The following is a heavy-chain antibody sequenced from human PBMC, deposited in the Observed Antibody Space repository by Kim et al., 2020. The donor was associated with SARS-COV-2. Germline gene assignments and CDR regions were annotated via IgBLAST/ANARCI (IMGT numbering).Heavy chain of an antibody. CDR1: GYSISSGYY. Sequence: SETLSLTCTVSGYSISSGYYWGWIRQPPGKGLEWIGSIYHSGSTYYNPSLKSRVTISVDTSKNQFSLKLSSVTAADTAVYYCATPEGYWGQGTLVTVSS. J-gene: IGHJ4*02. CDR3: ATPEGY. V-gene: IGHV4-38-2*02. CDR2: IYHSGST.